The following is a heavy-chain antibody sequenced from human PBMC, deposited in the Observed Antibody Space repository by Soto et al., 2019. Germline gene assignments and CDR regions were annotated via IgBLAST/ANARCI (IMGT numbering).Heavy chain of an antibody. V-gene: IGHV5-51*01. CDR1: GYSFTSYW. CDR3: ARLGGYCSSTKCYGGGDY. CDR2: IYPGDSDT. J-gene: IGHJ4*02. Sequence: GESLKISCKGSGYSFTSYWIGWVRQMPGKGLEGMGIIYPGDSDTRYSPSFQGQVTISADKSISTAYLQWSSLKASDTAMYYCARLGGYCSSTKCYGGGDYWGQGTQVPVSS. D-gene: IGHD2-2*01.